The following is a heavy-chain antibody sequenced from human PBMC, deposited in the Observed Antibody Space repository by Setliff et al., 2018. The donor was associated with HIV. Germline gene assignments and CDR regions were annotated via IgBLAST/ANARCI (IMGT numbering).Heavy chain of an antibody. V-gene: IGHV4-39*01. CDR2: ISYSGST. CDR1: GASISSSPYY. CDR3: ATLNFPLNWFDP. Sequence: SETLSLTCSVSGASISSSPYYWAWIRQPPGKGLEWIATISYSGSTHYNLALMSRVTISMDTSRNQFSVKLSSATAADTAIYYCATLNFPLNWFDPWGQGTPVTVSS. J-gene: IGHJ5*02.